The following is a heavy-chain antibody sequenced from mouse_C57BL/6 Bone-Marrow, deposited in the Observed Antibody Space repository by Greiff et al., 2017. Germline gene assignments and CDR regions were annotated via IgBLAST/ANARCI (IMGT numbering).Heavy chain of an antibody. CDR3: ALYYYGSGDY. D-gene: IGHD1-1*01. Sequence: QVQLQQSGAELVRPGTSVKLSCKASGYTFTSYWMHWVKQRPGQGLEWIGVIDPSDSYTNYNQKFKGKATLTVDTSSSTAYMQLSSLTSEDSAVYYCALYYYGSGDYWGQGTTLTVSS. J-gene: IGHJ2*01. CDR1: GYTFTSYW. V-gene: IGHV1-59*01. CDR2: IDPSDSYT.